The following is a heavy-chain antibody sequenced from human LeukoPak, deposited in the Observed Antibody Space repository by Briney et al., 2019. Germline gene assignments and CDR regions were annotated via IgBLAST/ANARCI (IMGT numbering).Heavy chain of an antibody. V-gene: IGHV4-59*01. D-gene: IGHD2-15*01. Sequence: SETLSLTCTVSGGSISTYYWSWIRQPPGKGLEWIGYIYYSGSTNYNPSLKSRVTISVDTSKNQFSLKLSSVTAADTAVYYCASALYCSGSSCYSMDVWGQGTTVTVSS. CDR1: GGSISTYY. CDR2: IYYSGST. CDR3: ASALYCSGSSCYSMDV. J-gene: IGHJ6*02.